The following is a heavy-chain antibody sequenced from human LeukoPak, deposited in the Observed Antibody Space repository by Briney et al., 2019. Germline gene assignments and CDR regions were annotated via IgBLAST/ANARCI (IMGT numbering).Heavy chain of an antibody. CDR1: GGTFSGYA. V-gene: IGHV1-69*05. CDR3: ARPSYYDFWSGYRDYYMDV. D-gene: IGHD3-3*01. J-gene: IGHJ6*03. Sequence: GASVKVSCKASGGTFSGYAISWVRQAPGQGLEWMGGIIPIFGTANYAQKFQGRVTITTDESTSTAYMELSSLRSEDTAVYYCARPSYYDFWSGYRDYYMDVWGKGTTVTVSS. CDR2: IIPIFGTA.